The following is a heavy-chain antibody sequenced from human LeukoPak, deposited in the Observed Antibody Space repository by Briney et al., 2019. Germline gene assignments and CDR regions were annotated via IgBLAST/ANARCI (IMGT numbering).Heavy chain of an antibody. CDR1: GGSISSSSYY. CDR3: ATGYTSNCPYN. V-gene: IGHV4-39*01. Sequence: PSETLSLTCTLSGGSISSSSYYWGWIRQPPGKRLEWIGTIYYSGSTYYNPSLKSRVTISVDTSKNQFSLKLRSVTAADTAVYYCATGYTSNCPYNWGQGTLVTLSS. J-gene: IGHJ4*02. D-gene: IGHD6-13*01. CDR2: IYYSGST.